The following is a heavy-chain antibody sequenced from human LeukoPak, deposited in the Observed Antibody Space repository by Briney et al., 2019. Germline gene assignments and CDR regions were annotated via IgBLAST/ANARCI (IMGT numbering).Heavy chain of an antibody. CDR2: IYYSGST. D-gene: IGHD5-24*01. J-gene: IGHJ4*02. CDR3: ARQGRWLQSPLDY. V-gene: IGHV4-39*01. Sequence: SETLSLTCTVSGGSISSSYYYWGWIRQPPGKGLEWIGSIYYSGSTYYNPSLKSRVTISVDTSKNQFSLKPNSVTAADTAVYYCARQGRWLQSPLDYWGQGTLVTVSS. CDR1: GGSISSSYYY.